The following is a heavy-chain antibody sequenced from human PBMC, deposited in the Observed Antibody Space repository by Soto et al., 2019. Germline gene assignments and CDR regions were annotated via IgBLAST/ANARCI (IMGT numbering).Heavy chain of an antibody. D-gene: IGHD2-15*01. CDR2: ISGSGGST. Sequence: EVQLLESGGGLVQPGGSLRLSCAASGFTFSSYAMSWVRQAPGKGLEWVSAISGSGGSTYYADSVKGRFTISRDNSKNTLYLQMNSLRAEDTAVYYCAKDKGGCSGGSCLFDYWGQGTLVTVSS. J-gene: IGHJ4*02. V-gene: IGHV3-23*01. CDR1: GFTFSSYA. CDR3: AKDKGGCSGGSCLFDY.